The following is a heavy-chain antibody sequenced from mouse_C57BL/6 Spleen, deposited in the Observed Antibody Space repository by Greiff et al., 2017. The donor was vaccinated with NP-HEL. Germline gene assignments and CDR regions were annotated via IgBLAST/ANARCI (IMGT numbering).Heavy chain of an antibody. CDR1: GYTFTDYN. CDR3: ARWMITNYYAMDY. Sequence: DVKLQESGPELVKPGASVKMSCKASGYTFTDYNMHWVKQSHGKSLEWIGYINPNNGGTSYNQKFKGKATLTVNKSSSTAYMELRSLTSEDSAVYYWARWMITNYYAMDYWGQGTSVTVSS. V-gene: IGHV1-22*01. D-gene: IGHD2-4*01. J-gene: IGHJ4*01. CDR2: INPNNGGT.